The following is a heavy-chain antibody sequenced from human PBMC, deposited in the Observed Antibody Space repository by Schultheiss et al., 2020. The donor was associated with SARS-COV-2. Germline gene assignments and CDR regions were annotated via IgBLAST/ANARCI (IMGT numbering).Heavy chain of an antibody. CDR1: GFTFSSYS. CDR3: ARSGDRFSEQQLVLRY. D-gene: IGHD6-13*01. CDR2: ISSSSSTI. J-gene: IGHJ4*02. Sequence: GESLKISCAASGFTFSSYSMNWVRQAPGKGLEWVSYISSSSSTIYYADSVKGRFTISRDNSKNTLYLQMNSLRAEDTAVYYCARSGDRFSEQQLVLRYWGQGTLVTVSS. V-gene: IGHV3-48*01.